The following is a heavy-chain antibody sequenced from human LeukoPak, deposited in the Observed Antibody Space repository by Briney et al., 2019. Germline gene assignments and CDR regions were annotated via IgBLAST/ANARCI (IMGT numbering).Heavy chain of an antibody. CDR3: ARDRRQWELRGDFDC. J-gene: IGHJ4*02. Sequence: PSQTLSLTCTVSGGSISSGGYYWSWIRQPPGKGLEWIGYIYHSGSTYYNPSLKSRVTISVDRSKNQFSLKVNSVTAADTAVYYCARDRRQWELRGDFDCWGQGTLVTVSS. CDR2: IYHSGST. D-gene: IGHD1-26*01. CDR1: GGSISSGGYY. V-gene: IGHV4-30-2*01.